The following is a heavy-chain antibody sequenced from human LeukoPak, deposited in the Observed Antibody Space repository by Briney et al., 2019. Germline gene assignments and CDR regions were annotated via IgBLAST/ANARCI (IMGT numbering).Heavy chain of an antibody. D-gene: IGHD4-17*01. CDR2: ISAYNGNT. Sequence: ASVKVSCKASGYTFTSYGISWVRQAPGQGLEWMGWISAYNGNTNYAQKLQGRVTMTTDTSTSTAYMELRSLRSDDTAVYYCARGTPHYGVLTTRAFDIWGQGTMVTVSS. V-gene: IGHV1-18*01. CDR1: GYTFTSYG. CDR3: ARGTPHYGVLTTRAFDI. J-gene: IGHJ3*02.